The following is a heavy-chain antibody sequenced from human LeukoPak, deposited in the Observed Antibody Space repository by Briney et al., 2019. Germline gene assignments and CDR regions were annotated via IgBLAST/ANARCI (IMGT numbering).Heavy chain of an antibody. CDR1: GGSISRGGFY. CDR2: IYYSGST. D-gene: IGHD6-19*01. Sequence: SETLSLTCTVSGGSISRGGFYLNWIRQHPGKGLEWIGYIYYSGSTNYNPSLKSRLTISVDTSRNQFSLKVSSVTATDTAVYYCARHAASGAHDYWGQGTLVTVSS. V-gene: IGHV4-39*01. J-gene: IGHJ4*02. CDR3: ARHAASGAHDY.